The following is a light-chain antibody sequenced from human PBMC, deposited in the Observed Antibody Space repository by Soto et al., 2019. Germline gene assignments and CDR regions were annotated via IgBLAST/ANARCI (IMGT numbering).Light chain of an antibody. CDR1: SSDVGGYDY. Sequence: QSALTQPASVSGSPGQSITISCTGTSSDVGGYDYVSWYQHHPGKAPKLTIYEVSNRPSGVSNRFSGSKSGNTASLTISGLQAEDEAEYYCSSYVGSKNYVFGTGTKLTVL. CDR3: SSYVGSKNYV. V-gene: IGLV2-14*01. J-gene: IGLJ1*01. CDR2: EVS.